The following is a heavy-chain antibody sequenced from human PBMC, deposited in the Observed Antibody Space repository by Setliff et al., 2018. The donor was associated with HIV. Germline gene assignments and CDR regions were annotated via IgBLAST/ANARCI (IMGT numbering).Heavy chain of an antibody. V-gene: IGHV3-33*01. D-gene: IGHD5-18*01. J-gene: IGHJ4*02. CDR3: ARDFRIQLWLRSPFDY. Sequence: PGGSLRLSCAASGLTFNNYGMNWVRQAPGKGLEWVALIYYDGSKKYYADSVQGRFTISRDNSKKMLYLQMNSLRAEDTAVYYCARDFRIQLWLRSPFDYWGQGTLVTVSS. CDR2: IYYDGSKK. CDR1: GLTFNNYG.